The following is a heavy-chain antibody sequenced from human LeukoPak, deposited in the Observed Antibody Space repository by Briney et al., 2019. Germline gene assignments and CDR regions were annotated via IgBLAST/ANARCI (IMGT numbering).Heavy chain of an antibody. J-gene: IGHJ6*03. Sequence: PGGSLRLSCAASGFTFSSYWMSWVRQAPGKGLEWVANIKQDGSEKYYVDSVKGRFTISRDNAKNSLYLQMNSLRAEDTAVYYCATGYGDYYYYMDVWGKGTTVTVSS. D-gene: IGHD4-17*01. V-gene: IGHV3-7*01. CDR2: IKQDGSEK. CDR3: ATGYGDYYYYMDV. CDR1: GFTFSSYW.